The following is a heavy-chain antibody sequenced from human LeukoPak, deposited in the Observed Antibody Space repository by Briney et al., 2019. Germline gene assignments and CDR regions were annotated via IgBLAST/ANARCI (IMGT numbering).Heavy chain of an antibody. J-gene: IGHJ4*02. CDR2: ISYDGSNK. CDR3: ASMVTSYFDY. V-gene: IGHV3-30*04. CDR1: GFTFSSYA. Sequence: GGSLRLSCAASGFTFSSYAMHWVGQAPGKGLEGGAVISYDGSNKYYADSVKGRFTISRDNSKNTLYLQMTSLRAEDTAVYYCASMVTSYFDYWGQGTLVTVSS. D-gene: IGHD5-18*01.